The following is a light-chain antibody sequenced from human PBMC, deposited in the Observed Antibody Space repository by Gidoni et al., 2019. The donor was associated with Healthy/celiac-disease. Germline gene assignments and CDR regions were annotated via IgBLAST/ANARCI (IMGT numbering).Light chain of an antibody. CDR3: QQANSFPYT. V-gene: IGKV1-12*01. CDR1: QVISSW. Sequence: DIQMTQSPSSVSASVGDRVTITCRASQVISSWLAWYQQKPGKAPKLLIHGASSLPSGVPSRFSGIGSGTDFTLTLSSLQPEDFATYYCQQANSFPYTFGQGTKLEIK. J-gene: IGKJ2*01. CDR2: GAS.